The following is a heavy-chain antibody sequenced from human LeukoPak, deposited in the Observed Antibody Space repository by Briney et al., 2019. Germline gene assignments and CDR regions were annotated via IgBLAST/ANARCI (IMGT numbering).Heavy chain of an antibody. J-gene: IGHJ4*02. Sequence: PGGSLRLSCAVAGLTFSGFWMSWSRQAPGKGLEWGASINSDGSEGYYADVVKGRFTISRDNAKNSLYLQINSLRAEDTAVYYCAREGSGYSYNYWGQGTLVTVSS. CDR3: AREGSGYSYNY. V-gene: IGHV3-7*03. D-gene: IGHD5-18*01. CDR1: GLTFSGFW. CDR2: INSDGSEG.